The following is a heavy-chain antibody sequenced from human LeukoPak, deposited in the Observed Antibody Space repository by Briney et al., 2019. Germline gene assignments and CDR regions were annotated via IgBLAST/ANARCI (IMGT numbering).Heavy chain of an antibody. CDR1: GFTFNNYG. CDR2: ISYDGRNI. V-gene: IGHV3-30*18. Sequence: PGGSLRLSCAASGFTFNNYGMHWVRQAPGEGLEWVAVISYDGRNIHYPDSVKGRFTISRDISTDTLWLQMDSLRTEDTAVYYCAKGPLRGTAAAIDYWGQGTLVTVSS. D-gene: IGHD2-2*01. J-gene: IGHJ4*02. CDR3: AKGPLRGTAAAIDY.